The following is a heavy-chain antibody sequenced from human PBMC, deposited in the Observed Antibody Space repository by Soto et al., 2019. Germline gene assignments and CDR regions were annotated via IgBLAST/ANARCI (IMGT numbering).Heavy chain of an antibody. CDR2: IYWSGDE. J-gene: IGHJ3*02. V-gene: IGHV2-5*01. CDR3: ARGLAARPVFAFAI. CDR1: GFSLSTTGVG. D-gene: IGHD6-6*01. Sequence: QGTLKESGPTLVKPTQTLTLTCSFSGFSLSTTGVGVGWIRQPPGKALEWLARIYWSGDEHYRPSLKSRLSSTKDTSKNQVVLTMTNMDPVDTATYYCARGLAARPVFAFAIWGRGTLVTVSS.